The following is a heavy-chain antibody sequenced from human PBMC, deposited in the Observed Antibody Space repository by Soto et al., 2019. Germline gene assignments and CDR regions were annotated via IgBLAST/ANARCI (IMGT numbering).Heavy chain of an antibody. CDR3: ARASTVAPGPQYGMDV. V-gene: IGHV3-30-3*01. D-gene: IGHD4-17*01. CDR1: GFTFSSYA. CDR2: ISYDGSNK. Sequence: GGSLRLSCAASGFTFSSYAMHWVRQAPGKGLEWVAVISYDGSNKYYADSVKGRFTISRDNSKNTLYLQMNSLRAEDTAVYYCARASTVAPGPQYGMDVWGQGTTVTVSS. J-gene: IGHJ6*02.